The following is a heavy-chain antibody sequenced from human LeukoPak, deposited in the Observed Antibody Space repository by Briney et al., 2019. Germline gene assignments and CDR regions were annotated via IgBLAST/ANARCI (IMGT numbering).Heavy chain of an antibody. J-gene: IGHJ6*02. CDR2: INPSGGST. CDR3: ARFRGCTNGVCYRYYYGMDV. V-gene: IGHV1-46*01. CDR1: GYTFTSYY. D-gene: IGHD2-8*01. Sequence: ASVKVSCKASGYTFTSYYMHWVRQAPGQGLEWMGIINPSGGSTSYAQKFQGRVTITADESTSTAYMELSSLRSEDTAVYYCARFRGCTNGVCYRYYYGMDVWGQGTTVTVSS.